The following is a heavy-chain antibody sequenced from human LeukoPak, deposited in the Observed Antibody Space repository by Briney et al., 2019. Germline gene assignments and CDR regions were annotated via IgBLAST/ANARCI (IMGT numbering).Heavy chain of an antibody. J-gene: IGHJ5*02. CDR2: IYYSGST. CDR3: ARLVRVRGVTGRFDP. V-gene: IGHV4-39*01. CDR1: GGSISSSTNY. D-gene: IGHD3-10*01. Sequence: SETLSLTCTVSGGSISSSTNYWGWIRQPPGKGLEWIGNIYYSGSTYYNPSLKSRVTISVDTSKSQFSLKLSSVTAADTAVYYCARLVRVRGVTGRFDPWGQGTLVTVSS.